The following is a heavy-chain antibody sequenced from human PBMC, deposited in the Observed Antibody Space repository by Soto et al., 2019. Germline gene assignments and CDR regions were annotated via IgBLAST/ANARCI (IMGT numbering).Heavy chain of an antibody. V-gene: IGHV3-64D*08. CDR3: TRGYSGYILRYFDF. D-gene: IGHD5-12*01. J-gene: IGHJ4*02. CDR1: GFTFSNYP. Sequence: GGSLRLSCSASGFTFSNYPMHWVRRAPGKGLEYLSAVNANGGSTFYADSVKGRFTISRDNSKNTLYLQMSRLRGDDTVVYYCTRGYSGYILRYFDFWGLGTLVTVSS. CDR2: VNANGGST.